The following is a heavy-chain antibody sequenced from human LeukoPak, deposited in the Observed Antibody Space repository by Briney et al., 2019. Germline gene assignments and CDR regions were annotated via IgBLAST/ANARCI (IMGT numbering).Heavy chain of an antibody. D-gene: IGHD2-21*02. CDR3: AKFRIGDSSAVGFLDY. CDR2: ISGSGGST. Sequence: GGSLRLSCAASGFTFSSYAMSWLRPAPGKGLEWVSAISGSGGSTYYADSVKGRFTISRDNSKNTLYLQMNILRAEDTAVYYCAKFRIGDSSAVGFLDYWGQGTLVTVSS. V-gene: IGHV3-23*01. CDR1: GFTFSSYA. J-gene: IGHJ4*02.